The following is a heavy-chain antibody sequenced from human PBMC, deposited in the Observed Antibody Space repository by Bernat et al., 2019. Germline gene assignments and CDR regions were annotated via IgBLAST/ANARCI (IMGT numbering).Heavy chain of an antibody. D-gene: IGHD5-12*01. CDR3: ARVGGGYDYMDYYFDY. Sequence: QVQLVESGGGLVKPGVSLRLSCAASGFTFSDYYMSWIRQAPGKGLEWVSYISSSSGYTNYADSVKGRFTISRDNAKNSLYLLMNSLRAEDTAVYYCARVGGGYDYMDYYFDYWGQGTLVTVSS. CDR2: ISSSSGYT. CDR1: GFTFSDYY. J-gene: IGHJ4*02. V-gene: IGHV3-11*05.